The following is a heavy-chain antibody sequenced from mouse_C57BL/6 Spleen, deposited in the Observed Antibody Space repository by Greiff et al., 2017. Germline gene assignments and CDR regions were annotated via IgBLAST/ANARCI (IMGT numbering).Heavy chain of an antibody. CDR1: GYTFTSYW. D-gene: IGHD2-4*01. CDR3: ARDDYDALYAY. CDR2: IHPNSGST. Sequence: QVQLQQSGAELVKPGASVKLSCKASGYTFTSYWMHWVKQRPGQGLEWIGMIHPNSGSTNYNEKFKSKATLTVDKSSSTAYMQLSSLTSEDSAVYYCARDDYDALYAYWGQGTLVTVSA. J-gene: IGHJ3*01. V-gene: IGHV1-64*01.